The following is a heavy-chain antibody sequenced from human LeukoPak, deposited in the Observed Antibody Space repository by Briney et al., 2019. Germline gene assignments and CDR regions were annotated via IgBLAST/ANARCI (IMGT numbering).Heavy chain of an antibody. CDR1: GFTFSSYA. J-gene: IGHJ5*02. Sequence: LTGGSLRLSCAASGFTFSSYAMSWVRQAPGKGLEWVSGISGSGGSTYYADSVKGRFTISRDNSKNTLYLQMNSLRAEDTAVYYCARVTDFGGDWFDPWGQGTLVTVSS. D-gene: IGHD4-23*01. CDR2: ISGSGGST. V-gene: IGHV3-23*01. CDR3: ARVTDFGGDWFDP.